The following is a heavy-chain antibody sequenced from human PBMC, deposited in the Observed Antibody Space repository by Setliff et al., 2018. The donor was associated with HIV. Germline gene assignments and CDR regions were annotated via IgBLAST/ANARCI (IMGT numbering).Heavy chain of an antibody. V-gene: IGHV1-18*01. Sequence: ASVKVSCKTSGYPFDSYGISWVRQAPGQGLEWMGWISAYIGDTKYAQRFQGRVTMTTDPSTPTAYMELRSLKSEDTAVYYCARAVGGSNYFDYSGYQDFWGQGTRITVSS. J-gene: IGHJ4*02. D-gene: IGHD3-22*01. CDR3: ARAVGGSNYFDYSGYQDF. CDR2: ISAYIGDT. CDR1: GYPFDSYG.